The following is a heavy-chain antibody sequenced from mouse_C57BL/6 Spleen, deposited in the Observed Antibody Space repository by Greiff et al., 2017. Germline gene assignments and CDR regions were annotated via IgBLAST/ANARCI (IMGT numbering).Heavy chain of an antibody. Sequence: EVKLMESGGGLVKPGGSLKLSCAASGFTFSSYAMSWVRQTPEKRLEWVATISDGGSYTYYPDNVKGRFTISRDNAKNNLYLQMSHLKSEDTAMYYCARDSSGYYFDYWGQGTTLTVSS. CDR3: ARDSSGYYFDY. J-gene: IGHJ2*01. CDR1: GFTFSSYA. V-gene: IGHV5-4*01. D-gene: IGHD3-2*02. CDR2: ISDGGSYT.